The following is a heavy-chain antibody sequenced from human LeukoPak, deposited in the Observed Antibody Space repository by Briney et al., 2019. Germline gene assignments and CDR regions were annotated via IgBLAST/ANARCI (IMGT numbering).Heavy chain of an antibody. J-gene: IGHJ3*02. D-gene: IGHD3-3*01. CDR2: IWYDGGNK. V-gene: IGHV3-33*01. CDR1: GFTFRSNG. CDR3: VGVVIMDDAFDI. Sequence: GGPLGLSCAASGFTFRSNGLHWVCRRQARGWGGVEVIWYDGGNKYYADSVKGRFTISRDNSKNTLYLQMNSLRAEDTAVYYCVGVVIMDDAFDIWGQGTMVTVSS.